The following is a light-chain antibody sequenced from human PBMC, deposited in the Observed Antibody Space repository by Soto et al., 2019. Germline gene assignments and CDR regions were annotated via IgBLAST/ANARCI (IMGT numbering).Light chain of an antibody. CDR3: QHYNSYSEA. J-gene: IGKJ1*01. Sequence: DIQMTQSPSTLSGSVGDRVTITCRASQTISSWLAWYQQKPGKAPKLLHYKASTLKSGVPSRVSGSGSGTEFTLTLSSLQPDDFATYYCQHYNSYSEAFGQGTKVELK. CDR1: QTISSW. V-gene: IGKV1-5*03. CDR2: KAS.